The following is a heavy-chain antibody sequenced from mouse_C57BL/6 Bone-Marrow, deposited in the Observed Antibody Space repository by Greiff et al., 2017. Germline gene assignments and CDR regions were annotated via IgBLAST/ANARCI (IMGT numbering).Heavy chain of an antibody. CDR1: GYTFTNYW. CDR2: IYPGGGYT. Sequence: VQLQESGAELVRPGTSVKMSCKASGYTFTNYWIGWAKQRPGHGLEWIGDIYPGGGYTNYNEKFKGKATLTADKSSSTAYMQFSSLTSEDSAIYYCARKGRGAMGYWGQGTSVTVSS. CDR3: ARKGRGAMGY. J-gene: IGHJ4*01. V-gene: IGHV1-63*01. D-gene: IGHD3-3*01.